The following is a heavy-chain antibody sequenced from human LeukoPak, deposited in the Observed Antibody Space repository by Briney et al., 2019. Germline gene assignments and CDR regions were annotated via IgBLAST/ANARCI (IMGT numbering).Heavy chain of an antibody. V-gene: IGHV4-34*08. CDR1: GGTFSCYY. CDR2: INHSGST. CDR3: AGSDYYYYMDV. Sequence: SETLSLTCAVYGGTFSCYYWSWIRQPPGKGLEWIGEINHSGSTNYNPSLKSRVTISVDTSKNQFSLKLSSVTAADTAVYYCAGSDYYYYMDVWGKGTTVTVSS. J-gene: IGHJ6*03.